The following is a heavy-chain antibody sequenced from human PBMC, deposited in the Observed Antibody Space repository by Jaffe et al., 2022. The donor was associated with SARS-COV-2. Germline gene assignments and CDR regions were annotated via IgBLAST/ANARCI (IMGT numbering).Heavy chain of an antibody. CDR2: ISHGGDGT. D-gene: IGHD3-10*01. Sequence: EVQLVESGGGLVQPGGSLRLSCVASGFSFSTYAMNWVRQAPGKGLEWVSAISHGGDGTYYADSVKGRFTISRDNSRNTLYVQMNSLRAEDTAVYYCAKDVERNYYGSGGYSAFDYWGQGTLVTVSS. V-gene: IGHV3-23*04. CDR3: AKDVERNYYGSGGYSAFDY. J-gene: IGHJ4*02. CDR1: GFSFSTYA.